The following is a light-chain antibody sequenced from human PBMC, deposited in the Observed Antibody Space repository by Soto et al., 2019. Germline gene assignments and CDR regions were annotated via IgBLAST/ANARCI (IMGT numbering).Light chain of an antibody. Sequence: EIVMRQSPGTLPLSPGESATLSGRASQSVSSSQLTWFQQKPGQAPRLXIYAASSRAAGIPDRVSGSGSGTEFTLTINSLQSEDSAVYYCQQHNQWPITFGQGTRLEIK. CDR3: QQHNQWPIT. CDR2: AAS. J-gene: IGKJ5*01. CDR1: QSVSSS. V-gene: IGKV3D-15*01.